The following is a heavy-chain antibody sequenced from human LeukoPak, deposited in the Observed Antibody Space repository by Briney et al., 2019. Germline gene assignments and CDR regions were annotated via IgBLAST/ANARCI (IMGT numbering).Heavy chain of an antibody. CDR3: ARGGADIVVVVAPNYFDY. CDR1: GGSFSGYY. D-gene: IGHD2-15*01. Sequence: PSETLSLTCAVYGGSFSGYYWSWIRQPPGKGLEWIGEINHSGSTNYNPSLKSRVTISVDTSKNQFSLKLSSVTAADTAVYYCARGGADIVVVVAPNYFDYWGQGTLVTVSS. CDR2: INHSGST. J-gene: IGHJ4*02. V-gene: IGHV4-34*01.